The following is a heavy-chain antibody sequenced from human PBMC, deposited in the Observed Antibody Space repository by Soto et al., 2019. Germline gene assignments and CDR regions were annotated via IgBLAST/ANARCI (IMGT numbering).Heavy chain of an antibody. CDR1: GGSISSGGYY. Sequence: SETLSLTCTVSGGSISSGGYYWSWIRQHPGKGLEWIGYIYYSGSTYYNPSLKSRVTISVDTSKNQFSLKLSSVTAADTAVYYCARYTRNYDSSGYFDYWGQGTLVTVSS. CDR3: ARYTRNYDSSGYFDY. CDR2: IYYSGST. V-gene: IGHV4-31*03. J-gene: IGHJ4*02. D-gene: IGHD3-22*01.